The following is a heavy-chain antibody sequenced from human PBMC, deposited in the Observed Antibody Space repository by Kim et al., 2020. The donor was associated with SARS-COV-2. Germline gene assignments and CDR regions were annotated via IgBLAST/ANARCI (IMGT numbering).Heavy chain of an antibody. V-gene: IGHV3-30-3*01. CDR3: ARDKEYYYDNDGFFYYFGMDV. Sequence: GGSLRLSCVGAGFTFGAYGMHWVRQAPGKGLEWVSVISYEGGNQSYADSVRGRFTISRDNSKNILYLQMNSLRVEDTALYYCARDKEYYYDNDGFFYYFGMDVWGQGTTVTVSS. CDR1: GFTFGAYG. D-gene: IGHD3-22*01. CDR2: ISYEGGNQ. J-gene: IGHJ6*02.